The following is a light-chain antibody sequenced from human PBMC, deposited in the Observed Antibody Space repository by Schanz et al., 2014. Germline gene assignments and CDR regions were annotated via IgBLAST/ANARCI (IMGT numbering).Light chain of an antibody. Sequence: QSALTQPPSASGSPGQSVTISCTGTSSDVGGYNFVSWYQQHPGKAPKLMIYEVSNRPSGVPDRFSGSKSGNTASLTVSGLQAEDEADYYCSSYTSINVVFGGGTKLTVL. CDR1: SSDVGGYNF. CDR2: EVS. J-gene: IGLJ2*01. CDR3: SSYTSINVV. V-gene: IGLV2-8*01.